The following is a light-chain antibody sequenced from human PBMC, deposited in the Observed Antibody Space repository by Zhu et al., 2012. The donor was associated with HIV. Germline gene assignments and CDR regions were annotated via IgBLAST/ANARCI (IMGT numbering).Light chain of an antibody. Sequence: EIVLTQSPGTLSLSPGERGTLTCRASQSVRTNLAWYQQKPGQPPRLLISRASTRATSIPARFSGSGSGTEFTLTISSLQSEDFAVYYCQQYNDWPPTFGQGTKVDIK. V-gene: IGKV3-15*01. J-gene: IGKJ1*01. CDR3: QQYNDWPPT. CDR1: QSVRTN. CDR2: RAS.